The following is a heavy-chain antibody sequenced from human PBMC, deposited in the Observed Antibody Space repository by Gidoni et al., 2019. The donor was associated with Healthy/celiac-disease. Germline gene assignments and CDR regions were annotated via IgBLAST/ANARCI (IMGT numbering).Heavy chain of an antibody. CDR3: AREVVVVIAIYYYYYGMDV. J-gene: IGHJ6*02. CDR1: VFTFITYA. CDR2: ISYDGSKK. V-gene: IGHV3-30*01. D-gene: IGHD2-21*01. Sequence: QVQLVESGGGVFQPGRSLSLSCAASVFTFITYAFHWVRQAPGKGLECVAVISYDGSKKYYAESVKGRFTISRDNSKNTLYLKMKSLRAEDTAVYYCAREVVVVIAIYYYYYGMDVWGQGTTVTVSS.